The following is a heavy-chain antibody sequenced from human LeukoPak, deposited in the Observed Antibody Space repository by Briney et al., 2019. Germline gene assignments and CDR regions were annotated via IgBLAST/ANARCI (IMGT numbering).Heavy chain of an antibody. J-gene: IGHJ4*02. CDR1: GGSISSGSYY. Sequence: SETLSLTCTVSGGSISSGSYYWSWIRQPAGKGLEWIGRIYTSGSTNYNPSLKSRVTISVDTSKNQFSLKLSSVTAADTAVYYCARLGTGVVTDDRGHWGQGTLVTVSS. CDR3: ARLGTGVVTDDRGH. CDR2: IYTSGST. V-gene: IGHV4-61*02. D-gene: IGHD2-2*01.